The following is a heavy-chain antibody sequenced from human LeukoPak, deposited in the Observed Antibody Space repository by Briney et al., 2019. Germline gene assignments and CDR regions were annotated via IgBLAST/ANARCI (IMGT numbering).Heavy chain of an antibody. V-gene: IGHV1-69*05. D-gene: IGHD6-13*01. J-gene: IGHJ4*02. CDR2: IIPIFGTA. Sequence: SVKVSCKASGSTFSSYAISWVRQAPGQGLEWMGRIIPIFGTANYAQKFQGRVTITTDESTSTAYMELSSPRSEDTAVYYCARLTYSSSWYDYWGQGTLVTVSS. CDR3: ARLTYSSSWYDY. CDR1: GSTFSSYA.